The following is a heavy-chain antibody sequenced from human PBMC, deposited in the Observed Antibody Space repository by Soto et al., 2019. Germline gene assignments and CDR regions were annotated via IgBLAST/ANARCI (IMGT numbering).Heavy chain of an antibody. CDR3: ARHTSSSGSYFDY. CDR2: VHYTGNT. D-gene: IGHD1-26*01. V-gene: IGHV4-39*01. J-gene: IGHJ4*02. CDR1: HGSITRSTFY. Sequence: PSETLSLTCTVSHGSITRSTFYWGWIRQPPGKGLEWIGSVHYTGNTYYNPSLKSRVTISIDSSKNHLYLKLSSVSAADTAVYYCARHTSSSGSYFDYWGQGTLVTVSS.